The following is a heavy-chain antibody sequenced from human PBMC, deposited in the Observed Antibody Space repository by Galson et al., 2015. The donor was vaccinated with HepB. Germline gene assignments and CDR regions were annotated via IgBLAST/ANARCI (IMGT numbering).Heavy chain of an antibody. V-gene: IGHV3-7*01. D-gene: IGHD2-2*02. CDR1: GFTFSTYW. Sequence: SLRLSCAASGFTFSTYWMSWVRQAPGKGLEWVANIKQDGSEKHYVDSVKGRFTISRDNAKNSLYLQMDSLRAEDTAVYYCARDPDLSFFCSSTSCYNAWFDPWGQGTLVTVSS. J-gene: IGHJ5*02. CDR3: ARDPDLSFFCSSTSCYNAWFDP. CDR2: IKQDGSEK.